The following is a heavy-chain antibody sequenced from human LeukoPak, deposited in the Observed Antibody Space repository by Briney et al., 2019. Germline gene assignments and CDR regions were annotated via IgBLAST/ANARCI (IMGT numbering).Heavy chain of an antibody. CDR2: IYPGDSDT. Sequence: ESLKISCKGSGYSFTSYWIGWVRQMPGKGLEWMGIIYPGDSDTRYSPSFQGRVTISADKSISTAYLQWSSLKASDTAMYYCARHLEAYYDSSGSNWFDPWGQGTLVTVSS. J-gene: IGHJ5*02. D-gene: IGHD3-22*01. CDR1: GYSFTSYW. V-gene: IGHV5-51*01. CDR3: ARHLEAYYDSSGSNWFDP.